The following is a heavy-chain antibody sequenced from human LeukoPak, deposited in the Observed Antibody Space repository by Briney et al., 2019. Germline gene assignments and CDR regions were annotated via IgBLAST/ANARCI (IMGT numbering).Heavy chain of an antibody. D-gene: IGHD5-12*01. CDR3: ARVIVAAPLNWFDP. Sequence: PSETLSLTCTVSGGSISSYYWSWIRQPAGKGLEWIGRIYTSGSTNYNPSLKSRVTMSVDTSKNQFSLKLSSVTAADTAVYYCARVIVAAPLNWFDPWGQGTLVTVSS. CDR2: IYTSGST. CDR1: GGSISSYY. J-gene: IGHJ5*02. V-gene: IGHV4-4*07.